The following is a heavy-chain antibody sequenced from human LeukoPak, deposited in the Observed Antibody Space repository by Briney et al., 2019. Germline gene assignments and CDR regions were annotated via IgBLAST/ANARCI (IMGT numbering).Heavy chain of an antibody. V-gene: IGHV3-48*03. CDR3: ARLVSLVY. D-gene: IGHD2-8*02. CDR1: GFTFSSYE. J-gene: IGHJ4*02. CDR2: ISSSGSAI. Sequence: PGGSLSLSCTASGFTFSSYEMNWVRQAPGKGLEWVSKISSSGSAIYYADSVKGRFTISRDNAKSTLYLQMNSLRVEDTAVYYCARLVSLVYWGQGTLVTVSS.